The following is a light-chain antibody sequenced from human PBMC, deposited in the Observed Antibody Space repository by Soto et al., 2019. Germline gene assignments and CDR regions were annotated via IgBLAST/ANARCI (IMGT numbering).Light chain of an antibody. J-gene: IGKJ4*01. CDR1: QGISSY. CDR2: SAS. CDR3: QQLNSYPLT. Sequence: DIQLTQSPSFLSASVGDRVAITCRASQGISSYLAWYQKKPGTAPKLLIHSASTLQSGVPSRFSGSGSGTEFTLTSSSLQHEDFAIYYCQQLNSYPLTFGGGTKVEIK. V-gene: IGKV1-9*01.